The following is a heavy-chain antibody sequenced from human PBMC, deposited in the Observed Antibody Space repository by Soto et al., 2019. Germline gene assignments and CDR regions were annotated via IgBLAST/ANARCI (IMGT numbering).Heavy chain of an antibody. D-gene: IGHD3-16*01. Sequence: GASVKVSCKASGYTFTSYAMHWVRQAPGQRLEWMGWINAGNGSTKYSQKFQGRVTITRDTSASTAYMELSSLRSEDTAVYYCACVSKHYYMDVWGKGTTVTVSS. CDR3: ACVSKHYYMDV. CDR2: INAGNGST. J-gene: IGHJ6*03. CDR1: GYTFTSYA. V-gene: IGHV1-3*01.